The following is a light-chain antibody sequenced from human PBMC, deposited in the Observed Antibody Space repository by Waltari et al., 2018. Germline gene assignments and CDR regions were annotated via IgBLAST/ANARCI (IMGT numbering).Light chain of an antibody. CDR1: NIGSKS. CDR3: QVWDSSRDHVV. V-gene: IGLV3-21*02. Sequence: SYVLTQPPSVSVAPGQTAEITCGGNNIGSKSVHWYQRKPGQAPILVVYDDRDRPSGMLERFTGAKFGSTATMTSGRVAARDEADYYCQVWDSSRDHVVCGGGTQLTVL. CDR2: DDR. J-gene: IGLJ3*02.